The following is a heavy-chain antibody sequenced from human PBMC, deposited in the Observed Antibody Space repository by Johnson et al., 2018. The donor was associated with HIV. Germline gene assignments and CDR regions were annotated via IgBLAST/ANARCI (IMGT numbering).Heavy chain of an antibody. CDR1: GFTFSDYY. CDR2: ISSSGSTI. D-gene: IGHD1-7*01. J-gene: IGHJ3*02. Sequence: QVQLVESGGGLVKPGGSLRLSCAASGFTFSDYYMSWIRQAPGKGLEWVSYISSSGSTIYYADSVKGRFTVSRDNSKHTLYLQMNSLRAEDTAVYYCAKLIVNWNYDEQPSRAFDIWGQGTMVTVSS. CDR3: AKLIVNWNYDEQPSRAFDI. V-gene: IGHV3-11*04.